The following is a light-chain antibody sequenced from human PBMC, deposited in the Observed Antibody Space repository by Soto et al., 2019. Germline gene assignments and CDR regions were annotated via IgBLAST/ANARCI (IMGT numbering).Light chain of an antibody. V-gene: IGKV3-15*01. Sequence: EIVMTQSPATLSVSPGERATVPCRASQSVSNNLAWYQQKPGQAPSLLICGASARATGIPARFSGSGYGTEFTLTISSLQSEDFAVYYCQQYHKWPLTFGGGTRVEIK. CDR3: QQYHKWPLT. J-gene: IGKJ4*01. CDR1: QSVSNN. CDR2: GAS.